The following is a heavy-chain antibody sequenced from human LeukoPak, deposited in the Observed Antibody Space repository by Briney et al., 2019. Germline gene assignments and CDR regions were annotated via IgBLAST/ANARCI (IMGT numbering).Heavy chain of an antibody. CDR3: ARHVTSIAAAGTVDY. J-gene: IGHJ4*02. Sequence: PSETLSLNCAVSGYSISSGYYWGWIRQLPGKGLESIGSIYRSGSTYYNPSLKSRVTISVDTSKNQFSLKLSSVTAADTAVYYCARHVTSIAAAGTVDYWGQGTLVTVSS. CDR2: IYRSGST. CDR1: GYSISSGYY. V-gene: IGHV4-38-2*01. D-gene: IGHD6-13*01.